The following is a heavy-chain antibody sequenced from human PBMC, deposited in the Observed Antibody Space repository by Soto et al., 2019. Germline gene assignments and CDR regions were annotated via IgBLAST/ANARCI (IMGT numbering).Heavy chain of an antibody. V-gene: IGHV3-33*01. CDR1: GFTFSSYG. CDR3: ARADVLLWFGELGYFDY. D-gene: IGHD3-10*01. J-gene: IGHJ4*02. CDR2: IWYDGSNK. Sequence: GGSLRLSCAASGFTFSSYGMHWVRQAPGKGLEWVAVIWYDGSNKYYADSVKGRFTISRDNSKNTLYLQMNSLRAEDTAVYYCARADVLLWFGELGYFDYWGQGTLVTVSS.